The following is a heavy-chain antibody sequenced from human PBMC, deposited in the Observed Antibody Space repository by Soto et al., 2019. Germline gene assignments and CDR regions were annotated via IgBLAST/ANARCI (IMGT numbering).Heavy chain of an antibody. CDR3: AREGPIAAAGGFDY. Sequence: PSETLSLTCTVSGGSIISYYCICIRHPAGKGLEWIGRIYTSGSTNYNPSLKSRVTMSVDTSKNQFSLKLSSVTAADTAVYYCAREGPIAAAGGFDYWGQGTLVTVSS. CDR2: IYTSGST. J-gene: IGHJ4*02. V-gene: IGHV4-4*07. CDR1: GGSIISYY. D-gene: IGHD6-13*01.